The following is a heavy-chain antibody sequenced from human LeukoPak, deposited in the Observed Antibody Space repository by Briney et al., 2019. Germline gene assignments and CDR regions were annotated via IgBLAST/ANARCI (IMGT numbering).Heavy chain of an antibody. Sequence: GGSLRLSCAASGFTFSDYYMSWIRQAPGKGLEWVSYISSSGSTIYYADSVKGRFTISRDNAKNSLYLQMNSLRAEDTAVYYCARGHARRGRGYYDSSGAPDYWGQGTLVTVSS. CDR3: ARGHARRGRGYYDSSGAPDY. V-gene: IGHV3-11*01. CDR2: ISSSGSTI. J-gene: IGHJ4*02. CDR1: GFTFSDYY. D-gene: IGHD3-22*01.